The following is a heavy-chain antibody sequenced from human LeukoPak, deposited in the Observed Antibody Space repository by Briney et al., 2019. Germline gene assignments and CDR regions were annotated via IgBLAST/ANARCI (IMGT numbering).Heavy chain of an antibody. J-gene: IGHJ4*02. D-gene: IGHD6-13*01. V-gene: IGHV1-3*03. CDR1: GYTFTSYA. Sequence: ASVKVSCKASGYTFTSYAMHWVRQAPGQRLEWMGGINAGNGNPKYSQEFQGRVTITRDTSASTAYMELSSLRSEDMAVYYCARESVGSSWYSFDYWGQGTLVTVSS. CDR3: ARESVGSSWYSFDY. CDR2: INAGNGNP.